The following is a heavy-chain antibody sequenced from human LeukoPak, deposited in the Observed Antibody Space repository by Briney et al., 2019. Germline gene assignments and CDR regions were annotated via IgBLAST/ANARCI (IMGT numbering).Heavy chain of an antibody. CDR1: GGSISSGGYY. D-gene: IGHD2-21*02. CDR2: IHYTGST. J-gene: IGHJ5*02. V-gene: IGHV4-31*03. CDR3: ARTYMTSARFDP. Sequence: SETLSLTCTVSGGSISSGGYYWSWIRQHPGKGLEWVGYIHYTGSTYYNASLKSRVTISVDTSKNQFSLKLSSVTAADTAVYYYARTYMTSARFDPWGQGTLVTVSS.